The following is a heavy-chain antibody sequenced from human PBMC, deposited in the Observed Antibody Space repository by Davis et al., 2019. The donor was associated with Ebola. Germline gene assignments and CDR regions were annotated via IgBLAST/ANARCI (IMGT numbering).Heavy chain of an antibody. V-gene: IGHV3-11*04. CDR1: GFTVSSNY. CDR3: ARVDYGDFHWYFDL. D-gene: IGHD4-17*01. Sequence: GESLKISCAASGFTVSSNYMSWVRQAPGKGLEWVSYISSSGSTIYYADSVKGRFTISRDNAKNSLYLQMNSLRAEDTAVYYCARVDYGDFHWYFDLWGRGTLVTVSS. CDR2: ISSSGSTI. J-gene: IGHJ2*01.